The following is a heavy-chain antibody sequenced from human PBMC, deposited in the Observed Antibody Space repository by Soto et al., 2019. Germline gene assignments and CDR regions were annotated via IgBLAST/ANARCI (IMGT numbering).Heavy chain of an antibody. CDR1: GFTFSNAW. CDR3: TTDGPFSPYYYYGMDV. Sequence: GGSLRLSCAASGFTFSNAWMSWVRQAPGKGLEWVGRIKSKTDGGTTDYAAPVEGRFTISRDDSKNTLYLQMNSLKTEDTAVYYCTTDGPFSPYYYYGMDVWGQGTTVTVSS. V-gene: IGHV3-15*01. J-gene: IGHJ6*02. CDR2: IKSKTDGGTT.